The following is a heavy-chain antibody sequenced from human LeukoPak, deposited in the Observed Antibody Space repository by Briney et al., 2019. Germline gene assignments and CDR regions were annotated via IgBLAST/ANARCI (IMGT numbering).Heavy chain of an antibody. J-gene: IGHJ5*02. CDR1: GGSISSYY. CDR3: ARDGDDCSGGSCYRRPGEFDP. CDR2: IYTSGST. Sequence: KSSETLSLTCTVSGGSISSYYWSWIRQPAGKGLEWIGRIYTSGSTNYNPSLKSRVTMSVDTSKNQFSLKLSSVTAADTAVYYCARDGDDCSGGSCYRRPGEFDPWGQGILVTVSS. D-gene: IGHD2-15*01. V-gene: IGHV4-4*07.